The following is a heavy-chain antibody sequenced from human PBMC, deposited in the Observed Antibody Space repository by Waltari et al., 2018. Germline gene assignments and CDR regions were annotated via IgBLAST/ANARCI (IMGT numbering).Heavy chain of an antibody. CDR1: GGSISSGGYY. V-gene: IGHV4-31*03. CDR2: IYYSGST. Sequence: QVQLQESGPGLVKPSQTLSLTCTVSGGSISSGGYYWSWIRQHPGKGLEWIGYIYYSGSTYYNPSLKSRVTISVDTSKNQFSLKLSSVTAADTAVFYCARGGKVVVDLFDYWGQGTLVTVSS. D-gene: IGHD2-15*01. CDR3: ARGGKVVVDLFDY. J-gene: IGHJ4*02.